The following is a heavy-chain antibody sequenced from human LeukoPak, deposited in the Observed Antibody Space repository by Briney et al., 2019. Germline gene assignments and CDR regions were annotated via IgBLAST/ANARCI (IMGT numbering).Heavy chain of an antibody. V-gene: IGHV4-30-4*01. CDR3: ARGGQYSGSYSFDY. Sequence: SQTLSLTCTVSGGSISSGDYYWSWIRQPPGKGLEWIGYIYYSGSTYYNPSLKSRVTISVDTSKNQFSLKLSSVTAADTAVYYCARGGQYSGSYSFDYWGQGTLATVSS. CDR2: IYYSGST. CDR1: GGSISSGDYY. J-gene: IGHJ4*02. D-gene: IGHD1-26*01.